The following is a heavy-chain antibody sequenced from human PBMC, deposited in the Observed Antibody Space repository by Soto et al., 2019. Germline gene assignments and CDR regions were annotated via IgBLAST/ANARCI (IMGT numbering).Heavy chain of an antibody. J-gene: IGHJ4*02. CDR1: GFIFSSYG. Sequence: PGGSLRLSCAASGFIFSSYGMQWVRPAPGKVLEWVAVISNDGSNKYYADSVKSRFTISRDNSKNALYLQMNSLRAEDTAVYYCAKASSIAARPGAFDYWGQGTLVTVSS. CDR3: AKASSIAARPGAFDY. D-gene: IGHD6-6*01. CDR2: ISNDGSNK. V-gene: IGHV3-30*18.